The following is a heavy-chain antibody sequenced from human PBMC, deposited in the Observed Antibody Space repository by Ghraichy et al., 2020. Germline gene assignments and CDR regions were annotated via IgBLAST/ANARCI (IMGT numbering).Heavy chain of an antibody. CDR1: GFTFNTYS. V-gene: IGHV3-30-3*01. D-gene: IGHD2-8*02. J-gene: IGHJ6*02. CDR3: ARDIKSSYWSYYFFAMDV. Sequence: LTCAAAGFTFNTYSMHWVRQAPGKGLEWVAVISHDGNSQYYTDSVKGRFSISRDNSKNTVFLQMNSLRAGDTAVYYCARDIKSSYWSYYFFAMDVWGHGTTVTVSS. CDR2: ISHDGNSQ.